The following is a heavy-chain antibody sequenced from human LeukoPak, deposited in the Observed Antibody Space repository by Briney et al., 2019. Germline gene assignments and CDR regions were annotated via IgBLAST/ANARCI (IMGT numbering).Heavy chain of an antibody. CDR1: GFTFSSYA. V-gene: IGHV3-23*01. CDR3: AKGGKWDVTPFDY. Sequence: PGGSLRLSCAASGFTFSSYAMSWVRQAPGKGLEWVSAISGGGGSTNYADSVKGRFTISRDNSKNTLYLQVNSLRAEDTAVYYCAKGGKWDVTPFDYWGQGTLVTVSS. CDR2: ISGGGGST. D-gene: IGHD1-26*01. J-gene: IGHJ4*02.